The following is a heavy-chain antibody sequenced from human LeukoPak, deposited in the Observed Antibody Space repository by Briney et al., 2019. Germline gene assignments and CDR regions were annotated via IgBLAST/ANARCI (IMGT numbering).Heavy chain of an antibody. CDR1: GFTFSDYY. CDR3: ARVDSSGFQFVH. CDR2: ISSGSSYT. J-gene: IGHJ4*02. D-gene: IGHD3-22*01. Sequence: GGSLRLSCAASGFTFSDYYMSWVRQAPGKGVEWVSYISSGSSYTHYADSVKGRFTISRDISKNTLYLQMNTLRAEGTAVYYCARVDSSGFQFVHWGQGSLVTVSS. V-gene: IGHV3-11*05.